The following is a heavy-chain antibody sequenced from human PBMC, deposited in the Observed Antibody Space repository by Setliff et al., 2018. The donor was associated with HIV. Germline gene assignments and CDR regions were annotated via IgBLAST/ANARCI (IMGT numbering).Heavy chain of an antibody. CDR3: ARDYWAGAIDC. D-gene: IGHD2-8*02. V-gene: IGHV3-33*01. Sequence: GGSLRLSCAASGFTFSSYGMHWVRQAPGKGLEWVAVIWYDGSKKYYADSVKGRFTISRDNSKNTLYLQLNSLRAEDTAVYYCARDYWAGAIDCWGQGTLVTVSS. CDR1: GFTFSSYG. J-gene: IGHJ4*02. CDR2: IWYDGSKK.